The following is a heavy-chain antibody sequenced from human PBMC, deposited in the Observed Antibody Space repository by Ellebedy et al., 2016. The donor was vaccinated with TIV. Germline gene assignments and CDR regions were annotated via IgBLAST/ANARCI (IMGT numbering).Heavy chain of an antibody. CDR1: GYTFTAHY. D-gene: IGHD1-1*01. Sequence: AASVKVSCKASGYTFTAHYMHWVRQAPGQGLEWVGWINPNSGGTGSAQNFQSRVTMTRDASLSTVYMELSSLRFDDTAVYYCAKFGGTLQLLIDYWGQGTPVTVSS. J-gene: IGHJ4*02. V-gene: IGHV1-2*02. CDR3: AKFGGTLQLLIDY. CDR2: INPNSGGT.